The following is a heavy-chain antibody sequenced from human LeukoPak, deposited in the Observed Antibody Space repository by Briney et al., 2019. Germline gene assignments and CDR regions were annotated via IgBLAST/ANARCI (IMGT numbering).Heavy chain of an antibody. J-gene: IGHJ6*02. V-gene: IGHV3-33*01. CDR3: ARDRHCVNGVCHSPAGMDV. CDR1: GFILNSYG. CDR2: IWFDGKNQ. D-gene: IGHD2-8*01. Sequence: GRSLRLSCAASGFILNSYGMHWVRPAPGKGLEWVADIWFDGKNQHFADSVRGRFAISRDNSKNTVYLQINSLRAEDTAVYYCARDRHCVNGVCHSPAGMDVWGQGTTVTVSS.